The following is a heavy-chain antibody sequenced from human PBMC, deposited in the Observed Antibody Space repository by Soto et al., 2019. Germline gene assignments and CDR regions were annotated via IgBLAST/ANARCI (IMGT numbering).Heavy chain of an antibody. CDR1: GGSISSGDYY. J-gene: IGHJ4*02. Sequence: QVQLQESGPGLVKPSQTLSLTCTVSGGSISSGDYYWSWIRQPPGKGLEWIGYIYYSGSTYYNPSLKSRVTISVDTSKNQFSLKLGSVPAADTAVYYCARDSGQYYDFWSGYWSWGQGTLVTVSS. CDR2: IYYSGST. D-gene: IGHD3-3*01. CDR3: ARDSGQYYDFWSGYWS. V-gene: IGHV4-30-4*01.